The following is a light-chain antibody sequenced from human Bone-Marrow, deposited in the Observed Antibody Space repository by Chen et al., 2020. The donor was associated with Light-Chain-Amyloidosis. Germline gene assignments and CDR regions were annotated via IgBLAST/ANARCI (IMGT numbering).Light chain of an antibody. CDR2: EVN. CDR1: SSDMGGYDL. J-gene: IGLJ3*02. V-gene: IGLV2-23*02. Sequence: QSALTQPASVSGSPGQSITISCTGTSSDMGGYDLISWYQRHPGKAPKLIIYEVNQRPSGVSYRFSGSKSGNTASLTISGLQAEDEADYFCCSYAITVNFFWVFGGGTKVTVL. CDR3: CSYAITVNFFWV.